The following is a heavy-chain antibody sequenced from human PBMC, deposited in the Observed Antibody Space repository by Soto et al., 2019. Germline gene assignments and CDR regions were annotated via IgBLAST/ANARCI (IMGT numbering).Heavy chain of an antibody. CDR1: GYTFTGYY. V-gene: IGHV1-2*04. CDR3: ARDSGYCISTSCYGVDWFDP. Sequence: ASVKVSCKASGYTFTGYYMHWVRQAPGQGLEWMGWINPNSGGTNYAQKFQGWVTMTRDTSISTAYMELSRLRSDDTAVYYCARDSGYCISTSCYGVDWFDPWGQGTLVTVSS. J-gene: IGHJ5*02. D-gene: IGHD2-2*03. CDR2: INPNSGGT.